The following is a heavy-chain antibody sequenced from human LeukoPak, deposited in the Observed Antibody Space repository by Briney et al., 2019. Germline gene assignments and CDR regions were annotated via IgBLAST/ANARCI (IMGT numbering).Heavy chain of an antibody. D-gene: IGHD3-22*01. J-gene: IGHJ4*02. V-gene: IGHV4-59*12. CDR3: ARDWDYDSIFDY. CDR1: GGTTGSDY. CDR2: VYYSGVT. Sequence: SETLSLTCSVSGGTTGSDYWSWIRQPPGKGLEWIAYVYYSGVTSYNPSLKGRVAISIDTSKNQFSLNLTSVTAADTAVYYCARDWDYDSIFDYWGQGTLVTVSS.